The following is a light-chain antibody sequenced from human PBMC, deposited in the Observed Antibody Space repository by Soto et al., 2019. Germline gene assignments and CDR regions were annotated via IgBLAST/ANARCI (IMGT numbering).Light chain of an antibody. CDR1: QSVFSS. V-gene: IGKV3-15*01. J-gene: IGKJ1*01. CDR3: QQYGSSPTWT. CDR2: GAA. Sequence: EIVMTQSPATLSVSLGERVTLSCRASQSVFSSLAWYQQKPGQAPRLLIYGAATRPIGIPARFSGSGSGTEFTLTISSLQSEDCAVYYCQQYGSSPTWTFGQGTKVEIK.